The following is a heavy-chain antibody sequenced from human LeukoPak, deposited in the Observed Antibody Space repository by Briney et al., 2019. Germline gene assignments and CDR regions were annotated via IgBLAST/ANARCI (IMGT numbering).Heavy chain of an antibody. CDR1: GGSISSYY. J-gene: IGHJ6*03. V-gene: IGHV4-59*01. CDR2: IYYSGST. CDR3: ARESTYYYYMDV. Sequence: SETLSLTCTVSGGSISSYYWSWIRRPPGKGLEWIGYIYYSGSTNYNPSLKSRVTISVDTSKNQFSLKLSSVTAADTAVYYCARESTYYYYMDVWGKGTTVTVSS.